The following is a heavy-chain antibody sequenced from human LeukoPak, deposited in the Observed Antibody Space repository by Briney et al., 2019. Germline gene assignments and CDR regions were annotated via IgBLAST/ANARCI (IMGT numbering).Heavy chain of an antibody. V-gene: IGHV3-30-3*01. CDR3: ARGKQMATISAIDY. Sequence: GRSLRLSCAASGFTFSSYAMHWVRQAPGKGLEWVAVISYDGSNKYYADSVKGRFTISRDNSKNTLYLQMNSLRAEDTAVYYCARGKQMATISAIDYWGQGTLVTVSS. CDR1: GFTFSSYA. J-gene: IGHJ4*02. CDR2: ISYDGSNK. D-gene: IGHD5-24*01.